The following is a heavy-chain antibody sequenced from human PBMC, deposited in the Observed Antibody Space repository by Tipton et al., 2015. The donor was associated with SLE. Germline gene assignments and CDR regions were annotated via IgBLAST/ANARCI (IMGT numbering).Heavy chain of an antibody. CDR2: IHYTVST. D-gene: IGHD3-9*01. J-gene: IGHJ3*02. CDR1: GGSVSSIPHY. Sequence: TLSLTCTVSGGSVSSIPHYWSWVRQPPGKGLEWIGDIHYTVSTNYNPSLNSRVTISVDTSKHQVSLKLSSVTAADTAVYYCARGVHILTGYSSWDAFDIWGQGTMVTVSS. CDR3: ARGVHILTGYSSWDAFDI. V-gene: IGHV4-61*01.